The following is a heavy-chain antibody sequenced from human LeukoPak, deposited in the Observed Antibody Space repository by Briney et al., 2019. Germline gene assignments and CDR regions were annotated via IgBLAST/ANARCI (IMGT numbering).Heavy chain of an antibody. CDR1: GYTFTDYY. Sequence: ASVTVSCKASGYTFTDYYRHWVRQAPGQGLEWMGWIGPNSGDTNYAQSFQGRVTVARDTSINTAYLELTSLRSDDTAVYYCGRNRLGKAFDVWGQGTMVIVSS. J-gene: IGHJ3*01. CDR3: GRNRLGKAFDV. CDR2: IGPNSGDT. V-gene: IGHV1-2*02. D-gene: IGHD7-27*01.